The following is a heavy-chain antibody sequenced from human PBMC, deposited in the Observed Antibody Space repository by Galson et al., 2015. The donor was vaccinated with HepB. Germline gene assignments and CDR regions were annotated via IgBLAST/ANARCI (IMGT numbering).Heavy chain of an antibody. CDR3: ARGSYYDSSGYYFSYWYFDL. V-gene: IGHV3-66*02. Sequence: SLRLSCAASGFTVSSNYMSWVRQAPGKGLEWVSVIYSGGSTSYADSVKGRFTISRDNSKNTLYLQMNSLRAEDTAVYYCARGSYYDSSGYYFSYWYFDLWGRGTLVTVSS. D-gene: IGHD3-22*01. J-gene: IGHJ2*01. CDR2: IYSGGST. CDR1: GFTVSSNY.